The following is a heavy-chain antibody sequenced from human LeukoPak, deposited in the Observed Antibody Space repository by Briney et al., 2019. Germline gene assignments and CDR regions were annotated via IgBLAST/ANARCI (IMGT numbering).Heavy chain of an antibody. CDR1: GFTFSSYG. CDR3: VKGVGLKQKTYYFDY. J-gene: IGHJ4*02. V-gene: IGHV3-64D*09. Sequence: GGSLRLSCAASGFTFSSYGMHWVRQAPGKGLEYFSAISSNGGSTYYADSVKGRFTISRDNSKNTLYLQMSSLRAEDMAVYYCVKGVGLKQKTYYFDYWGQGTLVTVSS. D-gene: IGHD3-10*01. CDR2: ISSNGGST.